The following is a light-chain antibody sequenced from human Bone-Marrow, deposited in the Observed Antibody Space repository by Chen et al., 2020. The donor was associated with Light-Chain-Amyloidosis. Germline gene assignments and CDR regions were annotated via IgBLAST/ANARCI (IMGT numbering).Light chain of an antibody. CDR3: SSYTDTSALAL. J-gene: IGLJ3*02. V-gene: IGLV2-14*03. Sequence: SAWTQPASGSGSPGQPITISCTGPRSDVGGFNYASWYHHHPGKAPQLMIYDVSYRPSGVSSRFSGSKSGNTASLTISGLQTEDEADYYCSSYTDTSALALFGGGTKLTVL. CDR1: RSDVGGFNY. CDR2: DVS.